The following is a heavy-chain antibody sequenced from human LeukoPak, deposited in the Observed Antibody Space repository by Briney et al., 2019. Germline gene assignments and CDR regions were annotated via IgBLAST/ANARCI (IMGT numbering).Heavy chain of an antibody. D-gene: IGHD2-2*01. Sequence: ASMKVSCKASGYTFTSYYMHWVRQAPGQGLEWMGIIYPSDGSTTYAQDFQGRVTMTRDTSTSTAYMELSSLRSEDTAVYYCARDYKIPQQYCSTTSCYLFDYWGQGTLVTVSS. CDR2: IYPSDGST. CDR3: ARDYKIPQQYCSTTSCYLFDY. CDR1: GYTFTSYY. J-gene: IGHJ4*02. V-gene: IGHV1-46*01.